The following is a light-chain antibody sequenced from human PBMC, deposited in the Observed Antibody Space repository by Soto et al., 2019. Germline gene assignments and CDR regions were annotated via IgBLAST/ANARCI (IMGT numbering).Light chain of an antibody. V-gene: IGKV1-39*01. CDR1: LPITTY. Sequence: DIQMTQSPSSLSASVGDRVTITCRASLPITTYLNWFQQKPGKAPKLLIYAAFILQSGVPSRFSGYGSGTDFTLSISSLQPEDFATYYCQQADSFPITFGQGTRLEIK. CDR3: QQADSFPIT. J-gene: IGKJ5*01. CDR2: AAF.